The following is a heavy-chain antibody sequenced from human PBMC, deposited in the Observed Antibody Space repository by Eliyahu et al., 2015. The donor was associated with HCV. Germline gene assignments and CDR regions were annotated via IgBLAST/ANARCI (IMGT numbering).Heavy chain of an antibody. CDR2: IYYSGST. J-gene: IGHJ3*02. CDR3: ARREAGDGYNHPDYAFDI. V-gene: IGHV4-39*01. Sequence: QLQLQESGPGLVKPSETLSLTCTVAGCSISSSSYXGAGIRQPPGKGLEWIGSIYYSGSTYYNPSLKSRVTISVDTSKNQFSLKLSSVTAADTAVYYCARREAGDGYNHPDYAFDIWGQGTMVTVSS. D-gene: IGHD5-24*01. CDR1: GCSISSSSYX.